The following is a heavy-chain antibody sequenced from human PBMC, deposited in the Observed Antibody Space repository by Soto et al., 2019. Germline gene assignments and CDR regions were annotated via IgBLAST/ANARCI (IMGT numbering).Heavy chain of an antibody. D-gene: IGHD3-22*01. V-gene: IGHV3-66*01. CDR3: ARMGDSSGYSGWFDP. CDR1: GFTVSSNY. Sequence: EVQLVESGGGLVQPGGSLRLSCAASGFTVSSNYMSWVRQAPGKGLEWVSVIYSGGSTYYADSVKGRFTISRDNSKNTLYFQMNSLRAEATAVYYCARMGDSSGYSGWFDPWGQGTLVTVSS. CDR2: IYSGGST. J-gene: IGHJ5*02.